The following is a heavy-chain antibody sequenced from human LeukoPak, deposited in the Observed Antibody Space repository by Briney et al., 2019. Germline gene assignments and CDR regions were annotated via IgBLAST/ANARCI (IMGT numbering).Heavy chain of an antibody. J-gene: IGHJ3*02. CDR1: GGSISSYY. D-gene: IGHD3-10*01. CDR3: AREYYYGSGYFYDAFDI. CDR2: IYYSGST. V-gene: IGHV4-59*01. Sequence: PSETLSLTCTVSGGSISSYYWSWIRQPPGKGLEWIGYIYYSGSTNYNPSLKSRVTISVDTSKNQFSLRLTSVTAADTALYYCAREYYYGSGYFYDAFDIWGQGTMVTVSS.